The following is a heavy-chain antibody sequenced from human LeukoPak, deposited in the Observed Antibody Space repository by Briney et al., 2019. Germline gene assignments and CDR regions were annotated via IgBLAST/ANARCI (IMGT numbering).Heavy chain of an antibody. CDR1: GFTFNTYG. J-gene: IGHJ4*02. V-gene: IGHV3-33*06. Sequence: GGSLRLSCAASGFTFNTYGMHWVRQAPGNGLEWIAVVWSDGSNRFYADSVEGRFTISRDNSKNTLYLQMNSLRAEDTAVYYCAKSNTESQTTVGNWGQGTLVSVSS. D-gene: IGHD1-14*01. CDR3: AKSNTESQTTVGN. CDR2: VWSDGSNR.